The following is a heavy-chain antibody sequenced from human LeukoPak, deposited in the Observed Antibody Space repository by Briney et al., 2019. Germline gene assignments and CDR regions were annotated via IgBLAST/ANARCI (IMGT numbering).Heavy chain of an antibody. Sequence: PGGSLRLSCAASGFTFSSYAMTWVRQAPGKGLEWVSAISGGGGGTFYADSVKGRFTISRDNSKNTLYLQMNGLRAEDTAVYYCAKDLGGKPYYYYGMDVWGQGTTVTVSS. CDR1: GFTFSSYA. J-gene: IGHJ6*02. V-gene: IGHV3-23*01. CDR2: ISGGGGGT. CDR3: AKDLGGKPYYYYGMDV.